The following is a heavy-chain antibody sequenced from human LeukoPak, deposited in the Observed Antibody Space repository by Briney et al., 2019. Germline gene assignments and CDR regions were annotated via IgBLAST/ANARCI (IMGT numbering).Heavy chain of an antibody. D-gene: IGHD3-22*01. CDR3: ARAGWDSSGYYQYPDFDY. CDR1: GFTFSSYG. CDR2: ISYDGSNK. J-gene: IGHJ4*02. Sequence: PGGSLRLSCAASGFTFSSYGMHWVRQAPGKGLEWVAVISYDGSNKYYADSVKGRFTTSRDNSKNTLYLQMNSLRAEDTAVYYCARAGWDSSGYYQYPDFDYWGQGTLVTVSS. V-gene: IGHV3-30*03.